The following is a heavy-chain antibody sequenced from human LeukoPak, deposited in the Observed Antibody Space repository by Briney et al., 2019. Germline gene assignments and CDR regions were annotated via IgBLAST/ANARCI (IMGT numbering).Heavy chain of an antibody. Sequence: GASVKVSCKASGYTFTGYYMHWVRQAPGQGLEWMGWINPNSGGTNYAQKFQGRVTMTRDTSISTAYMELSRLRSDDTAVYCCARVSVGYSYGCDYWGQGTLVTVSS. CDR2: INPNSGGT. J-gene: IGHJ4*02. CDR3: ARVSVGYSYGCDY. CDR1: GYTFTGYY. V-gene: IGHV1-2*02. D-gene: IGHD5-18*01.